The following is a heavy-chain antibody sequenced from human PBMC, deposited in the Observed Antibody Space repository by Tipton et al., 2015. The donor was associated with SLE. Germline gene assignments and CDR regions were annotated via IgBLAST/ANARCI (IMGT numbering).Heavy chain of an antibody. D-gene: IGHD4-23*01. CDR2: ISSSGSSI. Sequence: GSLRLSCAASGFTFSDHYMSWIRQAPGKGLEWVSYISSSGSSIYYADSVKGRFTISRDNAKNSLYLQMNSLRAEDTAIYYCARAGRVTAHYFDYWGHGALVTVPS. J-gene: IGHJ4*01. V-gene: IGHV3-11*01. CDR3: ARAGRVTAHYFDY. CDR1: GFTFSDHY.